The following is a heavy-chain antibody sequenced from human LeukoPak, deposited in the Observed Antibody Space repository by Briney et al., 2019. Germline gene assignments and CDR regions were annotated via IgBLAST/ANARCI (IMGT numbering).Heavy chain of an antibody. V-gene: IGHV4-59*01. J-gene: IGHJ6*04. CDR1: GSSISSYY. CDR3: ARDCSSTSCYGVVGMDV. CDR2: IYYSGST. D-gene: IGHD2-2*01. Sequence: SETLSLTCTVSGSSISSYYWSWIRQPPGKGLEWIGYIYYSGSTNYNPSLKSRVTISVDTSKNQFSLKLSSVTAADTAVYYCARDCSSTSCYGVVGMDVWGKGTTVTVSS.